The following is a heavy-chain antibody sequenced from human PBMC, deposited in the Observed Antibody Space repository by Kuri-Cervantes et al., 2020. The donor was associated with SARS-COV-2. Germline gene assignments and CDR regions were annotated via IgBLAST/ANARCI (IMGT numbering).Heavy chain of an antibody. CDR3: ANDYDSSGYYRSFDY. CDR2: IWYDGSNK. Sequence: GGSLRLSCAASGFTFSSYGMHWVRQAPGKGLEWVAVIWYDGSNKYYADSVKGRFTISRDNSKNTLYLQMNSLRAEDTAVYYCANDYDSSGYYRSFDYWGQGTRVTVSS. V-gene: IGHV3-33*06. J-gene: IGHJ4*02. CDR1: GFTFSSYG. D-gene: IGHD3-22*01.